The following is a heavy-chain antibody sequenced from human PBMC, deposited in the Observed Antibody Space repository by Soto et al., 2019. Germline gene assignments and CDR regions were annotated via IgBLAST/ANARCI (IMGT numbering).Heavy chain of an antibody. V-gene: IGHV4-34*01. CDR2: INHSGST. CDR3: ARGGVKSDRYSSGWSTRLNWFDP. J-gene: IGHJ5*02. D-gene: IGHD6-19*01. Sequence: QVQLQQWGAGLLKPSETLSLTCAVYGGSFSGYYWSWIRQPPGKGLEWIGEINHSGSTNYNPSLKSRVTISVDTSKNQFSLKLSSVTAADTAVYYCARGGVKSDRYSSGWSTRLNWFDPWGQGTLVTVSS. CDR1: GGSFSGYY.